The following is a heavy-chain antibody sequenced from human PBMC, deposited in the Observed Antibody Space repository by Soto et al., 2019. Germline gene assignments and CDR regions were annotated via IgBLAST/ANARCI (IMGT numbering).Heavy chain of an antibody. D-gene: IGHD1-7*01. V-gene: IGHV3-30*18. CDR2: ISYDGSNK. J-gene: IGHJ6*02. CDR3: AKVWNSSPYYYYYYGMDV. CDR1: GFTFSSYG. Sequence: HPGGSLRLSCAASGFTFSSYGMHWVRQAPGKGLEWVAVISYDGSNKYYADSVKGRFTISRDNSKNTLYLQMNSLRAEDTAVYYCAKVWNSSPYYYYYYGMDVWGQGTTVTVSS.